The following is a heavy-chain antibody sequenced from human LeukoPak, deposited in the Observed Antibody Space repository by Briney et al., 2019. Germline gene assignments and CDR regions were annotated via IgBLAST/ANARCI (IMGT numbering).Heavy chain of an antibody. D-gene: IGHD3-9*01. CDR2: IYSGGST. CDR1: GFTVSSNY. V-gene: IGHV3-66*01. J-gene: IGHJ4*02. Sequence: QTGGSLRLSCAASGFTVSSNYMSWVRQAPGKGLEWVSVIYSGGSTYYADSVKGRFTISRDNSKNTLYLQLNSLRAGDTAVYYCARVSVLRYFDWLFLFDYWGQGTLVTVSS. CDR3: ARVSVLRYFDWLFLFDY.